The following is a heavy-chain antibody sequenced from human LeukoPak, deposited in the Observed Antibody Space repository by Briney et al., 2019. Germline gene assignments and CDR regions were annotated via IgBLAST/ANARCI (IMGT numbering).Heavy chain of an antibody. V-gene: IGHV3-7*01. CDR3: ARPLLYYYGSETYFWFDP. D-gene: IGHD3-10*01. Sequence: GGSLILSCAASGFPFSSYWMRWVRQAPGKGLKWVANIKQDGSEKYYVDSVKGRFTISRDNAENSPYLQMNSLRADDTAFYYCARPLLYYYGSETYFWFDPWGQATLVTVSS. J-gene: IGHJ5*02. CDR1: GFPFSSYW. CDR2: IKQDGSEK.